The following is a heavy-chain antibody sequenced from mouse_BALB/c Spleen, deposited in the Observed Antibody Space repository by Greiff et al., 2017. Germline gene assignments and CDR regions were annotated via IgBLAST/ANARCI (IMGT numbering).Heavy chain of an antibody. CDR3: TRWNGCYFDY. V-gene: IGHV1-15*01. CDR1: GYTFTDYE. J-gene: IGHJ2*01. Sequence: VQLQQSGAELVRPGASVTLSCKASGYTFTDYEMHWVKQTPVHGLEWIGAIDPETGGTAYNQKFKGKATLTADKSSSTAYMELRSLTSEDAAVYYCTRWNGCYFDYWGQGTTLTVCS. CDR2: IDPETGGT.